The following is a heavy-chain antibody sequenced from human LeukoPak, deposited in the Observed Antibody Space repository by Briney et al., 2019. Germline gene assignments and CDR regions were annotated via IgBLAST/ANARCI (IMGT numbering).Heavy chain of an antibody. CDR1: GFTFSNVW. CDR3: ARGDYGDY. J-gene: IGHJ4*02. CDR2: ISSSSSYI. Sequence: GGSLRLSCAASGFTFSNVWMGWFRQAPGKGLEWVSSISSSSSYIYYADSVKGRFTISRDNAKNSLYLQMNSLRAEDTAVYYCARGDYGDYWSQGTLVTVSS. V-gene: IGHV3-21*01.